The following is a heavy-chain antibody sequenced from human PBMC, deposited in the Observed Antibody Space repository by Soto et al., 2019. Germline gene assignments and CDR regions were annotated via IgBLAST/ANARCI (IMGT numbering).Heavy chain of an antibody. Sequence: QLQLQESGPGLVKPSETLSLTCTVSGGSISSGGYYWAWIRQPPGKGLEWIGSIYYIGTTYYTPSLKSRVTISVDTSKNHFSLKLSSVTAADTAVYYCGRPTSGYDSARPFDYWGQGALVTVSS. J-gene: IGHJ4*02. D-gene: IGHD5-12*01. CDR1: GGSISSGGYY. CDR3: GRPTSGYDSARPFDY. V-gene: IGHV4-39*02. CDR2: IYYIGTT.